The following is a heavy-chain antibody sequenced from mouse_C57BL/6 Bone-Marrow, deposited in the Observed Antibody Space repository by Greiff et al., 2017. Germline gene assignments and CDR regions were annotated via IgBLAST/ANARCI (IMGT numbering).Heavy chain of an antibody. D-gene: IGHD2-4*01. V-gene: IGHV1-72*01. CDR2: IDPNRGGT. Sequence: QVQLQQPGAELVKPGASVKLSCKASGYTFTSYWMHWVKQRPGRGLEWIGRIDPNRGGTKYNEKFQSKATLTVDKPSSTAYMQLSSLTSEDSAVYYCARGDYDYDEGPWFAYWGQGTLVTVSA. CDR3: ARGDYDYDEGPWFAY. J-gene: IGHJ3*01. CDR1: GYTFTSYW.